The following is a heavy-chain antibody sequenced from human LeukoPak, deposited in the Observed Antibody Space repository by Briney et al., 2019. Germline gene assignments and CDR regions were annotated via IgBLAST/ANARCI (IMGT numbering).Heavy chain of an antibody. J-gene: IGHJ4*02. Sequence: SETLSLTCTVSGGSISSYYWSWIRQPPGKGLGWIGYIYYSGSTNYNPSLKSRVTISVDTSKNQFSLKLSSVTAADTAVYYCARDQYGYYFDYWGQGTLVTVSS. D-gene: IGHD2-2*01. V-gene: IGHV4-59*01. CDR3: ARDQYGYYFDY. CDR2: IYYSGST. CDR1: GGSISSYY.